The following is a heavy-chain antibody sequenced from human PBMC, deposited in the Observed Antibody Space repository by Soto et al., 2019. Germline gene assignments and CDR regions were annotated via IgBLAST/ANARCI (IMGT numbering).Heavy chain of an antibody. D-gene: IGHD2-21*02. V-gene: IGHV1-3*04. Sequence: GASVKVACKASGYTFTSYPMHWVRQAPGQGPEWLGWISTGNGNTKWSQKFQGRVTITWDTSATTTYIELSSLRSEDTAVYYCASGHCSGDCYSDYWGQGTLVTVSS. J-gene: IGHJ4*02. CDR1: GYTFTSYP. CDR3: ASGHCSGDCYSDY. CDR2: ISTGNGNT.